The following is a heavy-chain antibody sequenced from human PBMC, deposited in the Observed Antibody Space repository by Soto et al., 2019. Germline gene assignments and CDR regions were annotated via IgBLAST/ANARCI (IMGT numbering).Heavy chain of an antibody. D-gene: IGHD6-19*01. J-gene: IGHJ4*02. CDR3: GKAARIQVPGVNFDS. CDR2: ISPNSGVT. V-gene: IGHV1-2*04. CDR1: GYTFTGYY. Sequence: ASVKVSCKASGYTFTGYYIHWGRQAPGRGLGWMGWISPNSGVTNYAQKFKGWVTLTSDTSITTAHMELNRLRSDDTAIYYCGKAARIQVPGVNFDSWGQGTLVTVSS.